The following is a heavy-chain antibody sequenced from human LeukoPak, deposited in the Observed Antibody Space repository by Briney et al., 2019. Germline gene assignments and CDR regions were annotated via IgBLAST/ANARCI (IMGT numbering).Heavy chain of an antibody. D-gene: IGHD3-3*01. J-gene: IGHJ4*02. Sequence: PGGSLRLSCAASGFTFSSYWMSWVRQAPGKGLEWIGYIYYSGSTNYNPSLKSRVTISVDTSKNQFSLKLSSVTAADTAVYYCAREVTDFWSGCLDYWGQGTLVTVSS. CDR3: AREVTDFWSGCLDY. CDR1: GFTFSSYW. CDR2: IYYSGST. V-gene: IGHV4-59*01.